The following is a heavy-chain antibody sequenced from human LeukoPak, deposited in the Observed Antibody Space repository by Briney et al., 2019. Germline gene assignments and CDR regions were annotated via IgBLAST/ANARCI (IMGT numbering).Heavy chain of an antibody. CDR2: INPNSGGT. Sequence: GASVKVSCKASGYTFTGYYMHWVRQAPGQGLEWMGRINPNSGGTNYAQKFQGRVTMTRDTSISTAYMELSRLRSDDTAVYYCARDPTRREYSYTYDYWGQGTLDTVSS. J-gene: IGHJ4*02. V-gene: IGHV1-2*06. CDR1: GYTFTGYY. CDR3: ARDPTRREYSYTYDY. D-gene: IGHD5-18*01.